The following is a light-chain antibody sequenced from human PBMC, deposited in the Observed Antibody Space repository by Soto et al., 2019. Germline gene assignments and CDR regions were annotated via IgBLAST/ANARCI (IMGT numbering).Light chain of an antibody. Sequence: DTQMTQSPSSLSASVGDRVTITCRASQSITTYLNWYQHKPGKAPKLLIYAASNLQSGVPSRFSGSGSGTDFTLTISSLQPEDFATYYCQQSYSIFLTFGQGTKVEVK. J-gene: IGKJ1*01. V-gene: IGKV1-39*01. CDR3: QQSYSIFLT. CDR1: QSITTY. CDR2: AAS.